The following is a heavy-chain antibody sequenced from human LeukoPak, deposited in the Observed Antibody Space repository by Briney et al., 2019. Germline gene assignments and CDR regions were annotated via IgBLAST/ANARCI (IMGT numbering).Heavy chain of an antibody. J-gene: IGHJ4*02. CDR3: AREGEGYCSTTSCYKGFDY. CDR2: ISTSSNYI. Sequence: GGSLRLSCAASGFTFSSYSMNWVRQAPGKGLEWVSSISTSSNYIYYANSVKGRFTISRDNAENSLYLQMNSLGAEDTAVYYCAREGEGYCSTTSCYKGFDYWGQGTLVTVSS. D-gene: IGHD2-2*02. CDR1: GFTFSSYS. V-gene: IGHV3-21*01.